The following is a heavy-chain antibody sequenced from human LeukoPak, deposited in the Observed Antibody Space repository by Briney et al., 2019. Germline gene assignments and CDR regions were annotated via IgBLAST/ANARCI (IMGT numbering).Heavy chain of an antibody. CDR3: ARQIRRTYYYYMDV. J-gene: IGHJ6*03. CDR1: GGSISSGSYY. V-gene: IGHV4-61*02. Sequence: SETLSLTCTVSGGSISSGSYYWSWIRQPAGKGLEWIGRIYTSGSTNYNPSLKSRVTISVDTSKNQFSLKLSSVTAADTAVYYCARQIRRTYYYYMDVWGKGTTVTVSS. CDR2: IYTSGST.